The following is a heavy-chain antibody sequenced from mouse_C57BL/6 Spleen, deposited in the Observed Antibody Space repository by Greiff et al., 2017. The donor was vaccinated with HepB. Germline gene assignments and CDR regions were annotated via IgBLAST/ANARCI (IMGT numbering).Heavy chain of an antibody. CDR2: ISYSGST. D-gene: IGHD2-1*01. J-gene: IGHJ1*03. CDR3: ARYGNYVAGYWYFDV. Sequence: EVQRVESGPGLAKPSQTLSLTCSVTGYSITSDYWNWIRKFPGNKLEYMGYISYSGSTYYNPSLKSRISITRDTSKNQYYLQLNSVTTEDTATYYCARYGNYVAGYWYFDVWGTGTTVTVSS. CDR1: GYSITSDY. V-gene: IGHV3-8*01.